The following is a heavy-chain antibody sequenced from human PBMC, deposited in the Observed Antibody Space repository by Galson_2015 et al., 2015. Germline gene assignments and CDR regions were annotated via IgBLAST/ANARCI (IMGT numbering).Heavy chain of an antibody. CDR3: ARGPLASGWYFDY. V-gene: IGHV1-69*02. J-gene: IGHJ4*02. D-gene: IGHD6-19*01. CDR2: IIPILGIA. Sequence: SVKVSCKASGGTFSSYTISWVRQAPGQGLEWMGRIIPILGIANYAQKFQGRVTITADKSTSTAYMELSSLRSEDMAVYYCARGPLASGWYFDYWGQGTLVTVSS. CDR1: GGTFSSYT.